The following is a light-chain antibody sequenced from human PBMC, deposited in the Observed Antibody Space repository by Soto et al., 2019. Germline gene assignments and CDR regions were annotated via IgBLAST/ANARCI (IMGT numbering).Light chain of an antibody. CDR3: QQYNKGPPLT. Sequence: IVMTQSPATLSVSPGERATLSCRASQSVSINLAWYQQKPGQAPRLLIYSTSTRATGIPARFSGSGSGTEFTLTISSMQSEDFAVYYCQQYNKGPPLTFGGGTKVEIK. J-gene: IGKJ4*01. CDR2: STS. V-gene: IGKV3D-15*01. CDR1: QSVSIN.